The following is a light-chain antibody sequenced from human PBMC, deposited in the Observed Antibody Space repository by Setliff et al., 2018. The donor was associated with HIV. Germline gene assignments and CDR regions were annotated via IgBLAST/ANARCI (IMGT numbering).Light chain of an antibody. CDR3: AAWDDSLNGPV. CDR1: SSNIGAGYD. J-gene: IGLJ3*02. Sequence: QSVLTQPPSVSGAPGQRVTISCTGSSSNIGAGYDVHWYQYLPGKAPKLLIYYDDLLPSGVSDRFSGSKSGTSASLTISGLQSEDEADYYCAAWDDSLNGPVFGGGTKVTV. CDR2: YDD. V-gene: IGLV1-36*01.